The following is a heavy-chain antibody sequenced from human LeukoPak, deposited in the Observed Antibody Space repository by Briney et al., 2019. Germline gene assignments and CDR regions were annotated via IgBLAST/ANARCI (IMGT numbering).Heavy chain of an antibody. D-gene: IGHD4-17*01. V-gene: IGHV3-53*01. CDR2: IYSGGST. CDR3: AKDRGTPYGDYFDY. CDR1: GFTVSSNY. J-gene: IGHJ4*02. Sequence: GGSLRLSCAASGFTVSSNYMSWVRQAPGKGLEWVSVIYSGGSTYYADSVKGRFTISRDNSKNTLYLQMNSLRAEDTAVYYCAKDRGTPYGDYFDYWGQGTLVTVSS.